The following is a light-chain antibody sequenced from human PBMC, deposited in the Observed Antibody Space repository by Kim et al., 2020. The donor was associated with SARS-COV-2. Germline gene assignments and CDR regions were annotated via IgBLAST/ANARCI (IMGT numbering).Light chain of an antibody. CDR1: QSVSSNY. V-gene: IGKV3-20*01. Sequence: CPGERATLSCRASQSVSSNYLAWYQQKPRQAPRLLIYGASSRATGIPDRFSGSGSGTDFTLTISRLEPEYFAVYYCQQYDSTPRTFGQGTKVDIK. CDR2: GAS. J-gene: IGKJ1*01. CDR3: QQYDSTPRT.